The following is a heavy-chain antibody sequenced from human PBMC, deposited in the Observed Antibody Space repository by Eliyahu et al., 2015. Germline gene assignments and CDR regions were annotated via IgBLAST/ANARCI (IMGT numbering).Heavy chain of an antibody. CDR2: TDYSGST. Sequence: QVQLQESGPGLVKPSETLSLXXTXSSGSVTXGPFYWSWIRQSPGKGLEWIGYTDYSGSTNDNPSLKSRVTLSMDTSKNQFSLKLSSVTTADTAVYYCARLDYGGGTTHFDYWGQGTLVTVSS. J-gene: IGHJ4*02. CDR3: ARLDYGGGTTHFDY. D-gene: IGHD4-23*01. CDR1: SGSVTXGPFY. V-gene: IGHV4-61*01.